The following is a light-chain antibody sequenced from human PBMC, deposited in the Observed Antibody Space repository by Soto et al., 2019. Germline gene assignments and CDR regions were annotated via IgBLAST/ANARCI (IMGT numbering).Light chain of an antibody. CDR3: EAWDESPNVPV. V-gene: IGLV1-44*01. CDR2: SNN. CDR1: NSNIGRNT. Sequence: QSVLTQPPSASGTPGQRVTISCSGSNSNIGRNTVNWYQQLPGAAPNLLIYSNNQRPSGVPDRFSGSKSGTSASLAISGLQSDDEADYYCEAWDESPNVPVFGGGTKLTVL. J-gene: IGLJ3*02.